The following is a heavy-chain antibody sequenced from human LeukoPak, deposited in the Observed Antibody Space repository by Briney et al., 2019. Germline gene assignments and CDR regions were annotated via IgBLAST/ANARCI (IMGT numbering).Heavy chain of an antibody. CDR1: GYTFTSYD. V-gene: IGHV1-8*03. D-gene: IGHD6-13*01. CDR2: MNPNSGNT. CDR3: ARGWKAAAGEDY. Sequence: ASVKVSCKASGYTFTSYDINWVRQATGQGLEWMGWMNPNSGNTGYAQKFQGRVTITRNTSISTAYMELSSLRAEDTAVYYCARGWKAAAGEDYWGQGTLVTVSS. J-gene: IGHJ4*02.